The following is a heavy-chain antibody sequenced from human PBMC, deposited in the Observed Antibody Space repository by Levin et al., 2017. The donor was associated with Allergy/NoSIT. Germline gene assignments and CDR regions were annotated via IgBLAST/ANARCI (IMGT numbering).Heavy chain of an antibody. V-gene: IGHV5-51*01. CDR1: GYSFSIYW. CDR2: IYPGESET. D-gene: IGHD6-19*01. Sequence: GESLKISCKGSGYSFSIYWIAWVRQMPGKGLEWMGIIYPGESETRYSPSFEGQVTMSVDKSISTAYLQWGSLKASDTAMYYCARPGYTSPFTAFDIWGQGTMVTVSS. J-gene: IGHJ3*02. CDR3: ARPGYTSPFTAFDI.